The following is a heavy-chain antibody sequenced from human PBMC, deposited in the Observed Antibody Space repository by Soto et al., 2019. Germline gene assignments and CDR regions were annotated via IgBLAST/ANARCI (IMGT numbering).Heavy chain of an antibody. Sequence: ASAKASCKASGYTFNSNGISWVRQAPGQGLEWMGWISAYNGNTNYAQKLQGRVTMTTDTSTSTAYMELRSLRSDDTAVYYCARGPPSPGYYYYYGMDVWGQGTTVTVSS. V-gene: IGHV1-18*01. J-gene: IGHJ6*02. CDR2: ISAYNGNT. CDR3: ARGPPSPGYYYYYGMDV. CDR1: GYTFNSNG.